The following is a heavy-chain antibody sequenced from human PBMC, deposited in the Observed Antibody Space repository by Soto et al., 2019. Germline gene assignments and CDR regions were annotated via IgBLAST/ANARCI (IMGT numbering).Heavy chain of an antibody. D-gene: IGHD6-6*01. CDR2: INHSGST. J-gene: IGHJ5*02. CDR1: GGSFSGYY. CDR3: ATNPGEDSGSFPP. V-gene: IGHV4-34*01. Sequence: PSETLSLTCAVYGGSFSGYYWSWIRQPPGKGLEWIGEINHSGSTNYNPSLKGRVTISVDTSKNQLSLKLSSVAAADTAVYYCATNPGEDSGSFPPWGQGTLVTVSS.